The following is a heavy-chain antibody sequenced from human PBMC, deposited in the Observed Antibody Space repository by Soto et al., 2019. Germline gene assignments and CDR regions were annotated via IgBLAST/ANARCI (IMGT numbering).Heavy chain of an antibody. Sequence: SETLSLTCTVSGGSISSSSYYWGWIRQPPGKGLEWIGSIYYSGSTNYNPSLKSRVTISVDTSKNQFSLKLSSVTAADTAVYYCARDFSGYSYWGQGTLVTVSS. CDR2: IYYSGST. D-gene: IGHD3-22*01. V-gene: IGHV4-39*07. CDR3: ARDFSGYSY. J-gene: IGHJ4*02. CDR1: GGSISSSSYY.